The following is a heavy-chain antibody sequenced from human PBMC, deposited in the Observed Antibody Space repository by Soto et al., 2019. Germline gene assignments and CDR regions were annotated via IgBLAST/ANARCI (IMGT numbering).Heavy chain of an antibody. Sequence: ASVKVSCKASGYTFTGYYMHWVRQAPGQGLEWMGWINPNSGGTNYAQKFQGWVTMTRDTSISTAYMELSRLRSDDTAVYYCARGDRIAAAGTQHYYYYGMGVWGQGTTVTVSS. CDR1: GYTFTGYY. D-gene: IGHD6-13*01. CDR3: ARGDRIAAAGTQHYYYYGMGV. CDR2: INPNSGGT. V-gene: IGHV1-2*04. J-gene: IGHJ6*02.